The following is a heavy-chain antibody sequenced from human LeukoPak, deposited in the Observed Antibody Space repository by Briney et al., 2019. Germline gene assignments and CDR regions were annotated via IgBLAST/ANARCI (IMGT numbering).Heavy chain of an antibody. CDR1: GFTFSDFE. D-gene: IGHD5-18*01. CDR3: ARERGYNYGYSGYYDQ. Sequence: PGGSLRLSCAASGFTFSDFEMNWVRQAPGKGLEWISYISTSGASTYYADSVKGRFTVSRDNAKNSTFLRMDTLRADDTAVYYCARERGYNYGYSGYYDQWGQGILVTVSS. V-gene: IGHV3-48*03. J-gene: IGHJ4*02. CDR2: ISTSGAST.